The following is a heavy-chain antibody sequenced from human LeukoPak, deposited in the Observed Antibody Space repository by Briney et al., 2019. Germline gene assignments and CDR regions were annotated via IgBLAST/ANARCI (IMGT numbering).Heavy chain of an antibody. J-gene: IGHJ4*02. V-gene: IGHV3-23*01. Sequence: PGGSLRLSCAASGFTFSSYSINWVRQAPGKGLEWVSAISGSGGSTYYADSVKGRFTISRDNSKNTLYLQMNSLRAEDTAVYYCAKVRRWLQLLFDYWGQGTLVTVSS. CDR3: AKVRRWLQLLFDY. D-gene: IGHD5-24*01. CDR2: ISGSGGST. CDR1: GFTFSSYS.